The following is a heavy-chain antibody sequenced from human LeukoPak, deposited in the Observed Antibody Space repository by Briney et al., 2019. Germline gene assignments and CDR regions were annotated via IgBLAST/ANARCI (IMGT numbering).Heavy chain of an antibody. J-gene: IGHJ4*02. Sequence: PGGSLRLSCAASGFTFSSYAMSWVRQAPGKGLEWVSAIGGSGGSTYYADSVKGRFTISRDNSKNTLYLQMNSLRAEDTAVYYCANSRGAVAGAPDYWGQGTLVTVSS. V-gene: IGHV3-23*01. D-gene: IGHD6-19*01. CDR1: GFTFSSYA. CDR2: IGGSGGST. CDR3: ANSRGAVAGAPDY.